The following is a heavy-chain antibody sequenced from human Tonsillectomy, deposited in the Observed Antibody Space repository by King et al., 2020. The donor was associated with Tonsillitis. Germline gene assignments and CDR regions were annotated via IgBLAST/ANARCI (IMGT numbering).Heavy chain of an antibody. CDR2: IRRKAFGGTT. CDR3: TRGGDYGRSYFDY. J-gene: IGHJ4*02. D-gene: IGHD4-17*01. V-gene: IGHV3-49*05. CDR1: GFTFGDYT. Sequence: VQLVESGGGLVKPGRSLRLSCTASGFTFGDYTMSWFRQAPGKGLEWVGFIRRKAFGGTTEYAASVKGRFTISRDDSESIAYLQMNSLKTEDTAVYYCTRGGDYGRSYFDYWGQGTLVTVSS.